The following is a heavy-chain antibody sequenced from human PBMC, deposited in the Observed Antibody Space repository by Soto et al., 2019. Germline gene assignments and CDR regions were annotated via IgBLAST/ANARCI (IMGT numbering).Heavy chain of an antibody. D-gene: IGHD3-22*01. CDR3: AKLQGYDSSGYYYELF. Sequence: EVQLLESGGGLVQPGGSLRLSCAASGFTFSSYAMSWVRQAPGKGLEWVSAISGSGGSTYYADSVKGRFTISRDNSKNTLYLQMNSLRAEDTAVYYCAKLQGYDSSGYYYELFGGQGTLVTVSS. J-gene: IGHJ4*02. CDR2: ISGSGGST. V-gene: IGHV3-23*01. CDR1: GFTFSSYA.